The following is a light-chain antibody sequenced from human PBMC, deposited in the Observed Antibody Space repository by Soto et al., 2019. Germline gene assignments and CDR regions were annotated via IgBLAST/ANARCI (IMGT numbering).Light chain of an antibody. CDR1: QSVTSTY. J-gene: IGKJ2*03. V-gene: IGKV3-20*01. CDR3: QQFESSRIYS. CDR2: GGS. Sequence: ILLTQSPGTLSLSPGETATLSCRASQSVTSTYLAWYQQRPGQSPRLIIYGGSTRATGFPDRFSGGGSGKDFSLTISRLEPEDSAVYYCHCQQFESSRIYSFGQGTKLEI.